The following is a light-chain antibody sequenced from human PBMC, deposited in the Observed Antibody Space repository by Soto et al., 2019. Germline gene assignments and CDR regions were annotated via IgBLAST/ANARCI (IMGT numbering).Light chain of an antibody. CDR2: EVS. J-gene: IGLJ1*01. V-gene: IGLV2-14*01. Sequence: QSVLTQPASVSGSPGQSITISCTGTSSDVGGYNYVSWYQQHPGKAPKLMIYEVSNRPSGVSNRFSGSKSGNTASLTISGLQAEDEDDYYCSSYTSSTTLYVLGTGTQVX. CDR3: SSYTSSTTLYV. CDR1: SSDVGGYNY.